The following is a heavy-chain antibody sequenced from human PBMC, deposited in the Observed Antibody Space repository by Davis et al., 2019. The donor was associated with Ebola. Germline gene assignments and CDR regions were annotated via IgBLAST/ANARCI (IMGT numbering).Heavy chain of an antibody. Sequence: GEFLKISCAASGFTFSSYAMHWVRQAPGKGLEWVAVISYDGSNKYYADSVEGRFTISRDNSRNTLYLQMNSLRAEDAAVYYCAKNAGGTTTRFITSWGQGTLVTVSS. CDR2: ISYDGSNK. D-gene: IGHD3-22*01. J-gene: IGHJ4*02. CDR3: AKNAGGTTTRFITS. CDR1: GFTFSSYA. V-gene: IGHV3-30-3*02.